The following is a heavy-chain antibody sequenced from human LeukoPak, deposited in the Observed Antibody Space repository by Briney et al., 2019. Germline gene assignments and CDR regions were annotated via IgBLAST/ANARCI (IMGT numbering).Heavy chain of an antibody. CDR1: GGSISHY. CDR3: ARRFVGQPPIYMDV. D-gene: IGHD3-16*01. J-gene: IGHJ6*03. CDR2: IYYSGST. V-gene: IGHV4-39*01. Sequence: SETLSLTCTVSGGSISHYWGWIRQPPGKGLEWIGSIYYSGSTYYNPSLKSRVTISVDTSKNQFSLKLSSVTAADMAVYYCARRFVGQPPIYMDVWGKGTTVTVSS.